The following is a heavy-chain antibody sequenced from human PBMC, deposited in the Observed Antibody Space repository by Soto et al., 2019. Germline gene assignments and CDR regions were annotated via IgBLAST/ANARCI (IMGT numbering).Heavy chain of an antibody. Sequence: GGSLRLSCAASGFTFSSYAMHWVRQAPGKGLEWVAVISYDGSNKYYADSVKGRFTISRDNSKNTLYLQMNSLRAEDTAVYYCAIQYYDFWSGYYPERPRADMDVWGQGTTVTVSS. CDR3: AIQYYDFWSGYYPERPRADMDV. V-gene: IGHV3-30-3*01. CDR1: GFTFSSYA. J-gene: IGHJ6*02. CDR2: ISYDGSNK. D-gene: IGHD3-3*01.